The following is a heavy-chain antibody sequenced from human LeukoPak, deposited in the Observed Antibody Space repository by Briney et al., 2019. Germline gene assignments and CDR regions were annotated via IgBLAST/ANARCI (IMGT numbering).Heavy chain of an antibody. D-gene: IGHD1-26*01. J-gene: IGHJ5*02. Sequence: SETLSLTCAVYGGSFSGYYWSWIRQPPGKGLEWIGEINHSGSTYYNPSLKSRVTISVDRSKNQFSLKLSSVTAADTAVYYCARFMVTQVGNWFDPWGQGTLVTVSS. CDR3: ARFMVTQVGNWFDP. CDR1: GGSFSGYY. V-gene: IGHV4-34*01. CDR2: INHSGST.